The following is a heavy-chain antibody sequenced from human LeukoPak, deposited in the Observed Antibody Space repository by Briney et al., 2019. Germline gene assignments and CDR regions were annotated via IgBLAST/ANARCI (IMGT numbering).Heavy chain of an antibody. Sequence: ASVKVSCKASGYTFTSYGISRVRQAPGQGLEWMGWISAYNGNTNYAQKFQGRVTMTTDTSTSTAYMELRSLRSDDTAVYYCARDSHIVGVIEYWGQGTLVTVSS. CDR2: ISAYNGNT. V-gene: IGHV1-18*01. CDR1: GYTFTSYG. CDR3: ARDSHIVGVIEY. D-gene: IGHD1-26*01. J-gene: IGHJ4*02.